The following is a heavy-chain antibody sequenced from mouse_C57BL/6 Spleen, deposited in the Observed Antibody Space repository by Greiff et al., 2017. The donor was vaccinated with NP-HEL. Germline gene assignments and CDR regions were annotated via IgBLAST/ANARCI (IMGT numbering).Heavy chain of an antibody. CDR3: AREDSNYVRYAMDY. J-gene: IGHJ4*01. CDR1: GYTFTSYG. D-gene: IGHD2-5*01. Sequence: VQLQQSGAELARPGASVKLSCKASGYTFTSYGISWVKQRTGQGLEWIGEIYPRSGNTYYNEKFKGKATLTADKSSSTAYMELRSLTSEDSAVYFCAREDSNYVRYAMDYWGQGTSVTVSS. V-gene: IGHV1-81*01. CDR2: IYPRSGNT.